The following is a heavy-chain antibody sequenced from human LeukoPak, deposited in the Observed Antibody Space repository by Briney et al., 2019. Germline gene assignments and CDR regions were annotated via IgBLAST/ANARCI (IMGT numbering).Heavy chain of an antibody. D-gene: IGHD3-3*01. CDR1: GFTFSSYA. CDR2: ISGSGGST. Sequence: PGGSLRLSCAASGFTFSSYAMSWVRQAPGKGLEWVSAISGSGGSTYYADSVKGRFTISRDNSKNTLYLQMNSLRAEDTAVYYCARMVRFPDAFDIWGQGTMVTVSS. CDR3: ARMVRFPDAFDI. J-gene: IGHJ3*02. V-gene: IGHV3-23*01.